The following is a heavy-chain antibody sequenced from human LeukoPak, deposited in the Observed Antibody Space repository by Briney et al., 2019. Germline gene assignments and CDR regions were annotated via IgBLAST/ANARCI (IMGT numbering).Heavy chain of an antibody. CDR1: GFTFSSYA. Sequence: GRSLRLSCAASGFTFSSYAMHWVRQAPGKGLEWVAVISYDGSNKYYADSVKGRFTISRDNSKNTLYLQMNSLRAEDTAVYYCARGRAVPFDYWGQGTLVTVSS. CDR3: ARGRAVPFDY. D-gene: IGHD2-2*01. J-gene: IGHJ4*02. V-gene: IGHV3-30*04. CDR2: ISYDGSNK.